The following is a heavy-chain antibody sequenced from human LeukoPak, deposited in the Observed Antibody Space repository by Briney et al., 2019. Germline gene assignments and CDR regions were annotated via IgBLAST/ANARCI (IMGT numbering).Heavy chain of an antibody. Sequence: SATLSLTCSVSGYSINNYYWSWVRQPPGKGLEWVAYIYYSGRDANYSPSLKSRLTISVDTSKQQFSLSLRSVTAADTAVYYCARHPQGLRYFDNWGQGTLVIVSS. CDR3: ARHPQGLRYFDN. CDR2: IYYSGRDA. V-gene: IGHV4-59*08. J-gene: IGHJ4*02. CDR1: GYSINNYY.